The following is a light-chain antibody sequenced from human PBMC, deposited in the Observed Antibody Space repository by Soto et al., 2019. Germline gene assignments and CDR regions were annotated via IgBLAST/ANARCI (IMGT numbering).Light chain of an antibody. CDR3: QSYDSSSGRV. CDR2: GNS. V-gene: IGLV1-40*01. J-gene: IGLJ2*01. Sequence: QSALTQPPSVSGAPGQRVTISCTGSSSNIGAGYDVHWYQQLPGTAPKLLIYGNSNRPSGVPDRFSGSKSGTSASLAITGLQAEDEADYYCQSYDSSSGRVFGGGTKVTVL. CDR1: SSNIGAGYD.